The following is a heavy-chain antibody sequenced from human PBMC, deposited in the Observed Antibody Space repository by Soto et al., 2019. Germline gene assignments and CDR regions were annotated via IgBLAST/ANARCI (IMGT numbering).Heavy chain of an antibody. CDR2: IFSNDDK. Sequence: SGPTLVNPTETLTLTCTFSGFSLSNSRMCVSWIRQPPGKALEWLAHIFSNDDKSYSTSLKTRLTISKDTSKSQVVLTMTNMDPVDTTTYYCARLYCSSTSCYMGWGYYYYGMDVWGQGTTVTVSS. CDR3: ARLYCSSTSCYMGWGYYYYGMDV. J-gene: IGHJ6*02. CDR1: GFSLSNSRMC. V-gene: IGHV2-26*01. D-gene: IGHD2-2*02.